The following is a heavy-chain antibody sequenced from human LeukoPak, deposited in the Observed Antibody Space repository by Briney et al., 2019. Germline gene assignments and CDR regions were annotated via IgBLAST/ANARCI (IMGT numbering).Heavy chain of an antibody. Sequence: SETLSLTCTVSGGFISSGNYYWSWIRQPPGKGLEWIGTIYYTGSAYYNPSLNSRVTISVDTSKNQLSLKLSSVTAADTAVYYCTRMFRAGYSSGPDYWGQGTLVTVSS. CDR1: GGFISSGNYY. J-gene: IGHJ4*02. V-gene: IGHV4-39*01. CDR3: TRMFRAGYSSGPDY. D-gene: IGHD6-19*01. CDR2: IYYTGSA.